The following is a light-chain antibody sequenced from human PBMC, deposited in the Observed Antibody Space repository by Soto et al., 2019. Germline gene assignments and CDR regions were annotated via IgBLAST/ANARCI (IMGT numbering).Light chain of an antibody. CDR2: YNN. Sequence: QSVLTQPPSPSETPGQTVSISCSGSNSNIASNTVNWYQQLPGTAPQLLIYYNNQRPSGVPARFSGSKSGTSASLAISGLQSEDESEYYCAAWDDTLKRYVFGTGTKVTVL. J-gene: IGLJ1*01. V-gene: IGLV1-44*01. CDR3: AAWDDTLKRYV. CDR1: NSNIASNT.